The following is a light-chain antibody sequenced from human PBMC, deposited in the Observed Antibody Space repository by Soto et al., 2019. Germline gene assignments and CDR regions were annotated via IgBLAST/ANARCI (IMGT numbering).Light chain of an antibody. V-gene: IGKV3-15*01. CDR3: HQYNNWPPWT. CDR1: QSVSSN. Sequence: EVVMTQSPATLSVSPGERATLSCRASQSVSSNLAWYQQKPGQAPRLLISGASTRATGIPARFSGSGSGTAFTLTISSLQSEDFAVYYCHQYNNWPPWTFGQGTKVEIK. CDR2: GAS. J-gene: IGKJ1*01.